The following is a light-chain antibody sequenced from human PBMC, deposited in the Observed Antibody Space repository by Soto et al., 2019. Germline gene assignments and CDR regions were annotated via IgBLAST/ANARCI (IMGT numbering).Light chain of an antibody. CDR3: QQYNNWTLT. J-gene: IGKJ4*01. Sequence: EIVMTQSPATLSVSPGERATLSCRASQSVSSNLAWYQQKPGQAPMLLIYGASIRATGIPARFSGSGSGTEFTLTISSLQYEDFAVYYCQQYNNWTLTCGGGTKVEIK. V-gene: IGKV3-15*01. CDR1: QSVSSN. CDR2: GAS.